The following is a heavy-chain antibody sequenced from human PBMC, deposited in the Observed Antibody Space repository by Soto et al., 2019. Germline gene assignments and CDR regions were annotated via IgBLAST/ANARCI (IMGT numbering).Heavy chain of an antibody. J-gene: IGHJ6*02. D-gene: IGHD5-12*01. V-gene: IGHV3-33*01. CDR2: IWYDGSNK. Sequence: GGSLRLSCAASGFTFSSYGMHWVRQAPGKGLEWVAVIWYDGSNKYYADSVKGRFTISRDNSKNTLYLQMNSLRAEDTAVYYCARDSGSGYDFYYYYYGMDVWGQGTTVTVSS. CDR1: GFTFSSYG. CDR3: ARDSGSGYDFYYYYYGMDV.